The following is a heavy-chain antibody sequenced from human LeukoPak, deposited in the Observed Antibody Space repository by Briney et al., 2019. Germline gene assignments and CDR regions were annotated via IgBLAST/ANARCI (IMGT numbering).Heavy chain of an antibody. CDR1: GYTFTGYY. CDR3: ARSEQLPNWFDP. D-gene: IGHD6-13*01. CDR2: INPNSGGT. V-gene: IGHV1-2*02. Sequence: ASVKVSCKASGYTFTGYYMHWVRQAPGQGLEWMGWINPNSGGTNYAQKFQSRVTMTRDTSISTAYMELSRLRSDDTAVYYCARSEQLPNWFDPWGQGTLVTVSS. J-gene: IGHJ5*02.